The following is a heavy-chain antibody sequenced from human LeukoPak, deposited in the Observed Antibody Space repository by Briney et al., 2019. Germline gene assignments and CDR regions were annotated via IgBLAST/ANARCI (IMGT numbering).Heavy chain of an antibody. CDR3: AIALGSPPNN. D-gene: IGHD1-26*01. CDR2: IRSDGRTT. J-gene: IGHJ4*02. V-gene: IGHV3-74*01. CDR1: GFTFSTSW. Sequence: GGSLRLSCAASGFTFSTSWMHWVRQAPGKGLVWVSHIRSDGRTTSYADCVKGRFTISRDNAKNTMYLQMNSLRAEDTAVYYCAIALGSPPNNWGQGTRVTVSS.